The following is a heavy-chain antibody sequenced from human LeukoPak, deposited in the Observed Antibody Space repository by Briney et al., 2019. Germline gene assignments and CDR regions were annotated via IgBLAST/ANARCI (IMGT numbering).Heavy chain of an antibody. V-gene: IGHV3-66*01. CDR1: GFTVSSNY. J-gene: IGHJ6*03. Sequence: GGSLRLFCAASGFTVSSNYMSWVRQAPGKGLEWVSVIYSGGSTYYADSVKGRFTISRDNSKNTLYLQMNSLGAEDTAVYYCARAPITMVRGRGYYYYMDVWGKGTTVTVSS. CDR3: ARAPITMVRGRGYYYYMDV. CDR2: IYSGGST. D-gene: IGHD3-10*01.